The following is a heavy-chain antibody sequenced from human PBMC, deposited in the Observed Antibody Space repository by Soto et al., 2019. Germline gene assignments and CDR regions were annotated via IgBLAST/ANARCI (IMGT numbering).Heavy chain of an antibody. J-gene: IGHJ4*02. CDR1: GGSISSGGYY. Sequence: PSETLSLTCTVSGGSISSGGYYWSWIRQHPGKGLEWIGYIYYSGSTYYNPSLKSRVTISVDTSKNQFSLKLSSVTAADTAVYYCATTTYDSSGYYFDYWGQGTLVTVSS. CDR3: ATTTYDSSGYYFDY. V-gene: IGHV4-31*03. CDR2: IYYSGST. D-gene: IGHD3-22*01.